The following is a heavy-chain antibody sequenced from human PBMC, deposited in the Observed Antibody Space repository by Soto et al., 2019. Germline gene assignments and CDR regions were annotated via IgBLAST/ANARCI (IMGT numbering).Heavy chain of an antibody. CDR2: ISSSGSTI. Sequence: GGSLRLSCAASGFTFSSYEMNWVRQAPGKGLEWVSYISSSGSTIYYADSVKGRFTISRGNAKNSLYLQMNSLRAEDTAVYYCARYHDYGAPFDYWGQGTLVTVSS. D-gene: IGHD4-17*01. J-gene: IGHJ4*02. CDR1: GFTFSSYE. CDR3: ARYHDYGAPFDY. V-gene: IGHV3-48*03.